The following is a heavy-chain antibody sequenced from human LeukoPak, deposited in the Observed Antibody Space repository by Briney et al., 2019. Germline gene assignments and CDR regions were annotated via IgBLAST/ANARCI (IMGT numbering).Heavy chain of an antibody. J-gene: IGHJ4*02. CDR1: GFTLSSFG. Sequence: GGSLRLSCAASGFTLSSFGMHWVRQAPGEGLEWVAFIWFDGSYKYYADSVKGRFTISRDNSQNTLHLQMNSLRAGDTAVYYCARGTDSYYFDYWGQGTLVTVSS. D-gene: IGHD1-1*01. CDR2: IWFDGSYK. V-gene: IGHV3-33*01. CDR3: ARGTDSYYFDY.